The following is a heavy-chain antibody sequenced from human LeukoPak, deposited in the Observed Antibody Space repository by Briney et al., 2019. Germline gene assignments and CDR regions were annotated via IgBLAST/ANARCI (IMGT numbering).Heavy chain of an antibody. CDR2: IYHTGST. CDR1: GHSIINSYY. CDR3: ARMVDSSGFSPCQH. Sequence: SETLSLTCTVSGHSIINSYYWGWIRQLPGKGLEWIGSIYHTGSTYYNPSLKSRITISIDTSKNQFSLKVNSVTAADTAVYYCARMVDSSGFSPCQHWGQGTLVTVSS. V-gene: IGHV4-38-2*02. J-gene: IGHJ1*01. D-gene: IGHD3-22*01.